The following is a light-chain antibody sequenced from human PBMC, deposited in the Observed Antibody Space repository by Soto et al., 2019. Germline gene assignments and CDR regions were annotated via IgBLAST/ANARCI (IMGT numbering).Light chain of an antibody. J-gene: IGLJ3*02. CDR3: STWDDSLNGWV. V-gene: IGLV1-44*01. Sequence: QSVLTQPPSVSGTPGLRGTISCSGGISSIGNDTVNWYQQLPGTAPKLLMFNDDKRPSGVPDRFSGSRSGNSASLAISGLHADDEAVYCCSTWDDSLNGWVFGGGTQLTV. CDR1: ISSIGNDT. CDR2: NDD.